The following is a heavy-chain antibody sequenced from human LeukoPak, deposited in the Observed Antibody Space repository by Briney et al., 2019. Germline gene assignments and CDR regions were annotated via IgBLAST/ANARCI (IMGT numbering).Heavy chain of an antibody. Sequence: GRSLRLSCAASGFTFSSYAMHWVRQAPGKGLEWVAVISYDGSNTYYTDSVKGRFTISRDNSKNTLYLQMNSLRAEDTAVYYCAKDPVGGSCVEVGLYFQHWGQGTLVTVSS. V-gene: IGHV3-30-3*01. CDR3: AKDPVGGSCVEVGLYFQH. J-gene: IGHJ1*01. D-gene: IGHD2-15*01. CDR1: GFTFSSYA. CDR2: ISYDGSNT.